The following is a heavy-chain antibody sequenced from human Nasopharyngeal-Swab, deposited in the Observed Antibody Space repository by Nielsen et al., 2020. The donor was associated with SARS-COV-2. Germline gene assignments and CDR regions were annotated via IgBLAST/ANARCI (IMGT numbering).Heavy chain of an antibody. CDR1: GYTFTSYA. D-gene: IGHD6-19*01. CDR3: SSGKHSSGWYGLDAFDI. Sequence: ASVKVSCKASGYTFTSYAMNWVRQAPGQGLEWMGWINTNTGNPTYAQGFTGRFVFSLDTSVSTAYLQISSLKAEDTAVYYCSSGKHSSGWYGLDAFDIWGQGIMVTVSS. J-gene: IGHJ3*02. V-gene: IGHV7-4-1*02. CDR2: INTNTGNP.